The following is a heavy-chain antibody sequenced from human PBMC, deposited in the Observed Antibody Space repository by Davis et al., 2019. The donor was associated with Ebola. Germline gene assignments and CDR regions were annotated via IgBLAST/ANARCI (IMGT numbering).Heavy chain of an antibody. CDR1: GGSISSYY. CDR3: ARDLYYYDSSGTTGFDP. CDR2: IYYSGST. J-gene: IGHJ5*02. D-gene: IGHD3-22*01. Sequence: PSETLSLTCTVSGGSISSYYWSWIRQPPGKGLEWIGYIYYSGSTYYNPSLKSRVTISVDTSKNQFSLKLSSVTAADTAVYYCARDLYYYDSSGTTGFDPWGQGTLVTVSS. V-gene: IGHV4-59*01.